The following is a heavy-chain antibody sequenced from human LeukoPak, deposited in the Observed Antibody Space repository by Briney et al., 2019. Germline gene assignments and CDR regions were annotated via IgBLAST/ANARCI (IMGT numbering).Heavy chain of an antibody. CDR2: ISGYNGNT. J-gene: IGHJ4*02. CDR3: ARSSLGTITAGPFDY. D-gene: IGHD5-12*01. V-gene: IGHV1-18*01. CDR1: GYTFSSYG. Sequence: ASVKVSCKASGYTFSSYGIAWVRQAPGQGLGWMGWISGYNGNTNYAQKLQGRVSMTTDTSTTTAYMELRSLTSDDTALYYCARSSLGTITAGPFDYWGQGTLVTVSS.